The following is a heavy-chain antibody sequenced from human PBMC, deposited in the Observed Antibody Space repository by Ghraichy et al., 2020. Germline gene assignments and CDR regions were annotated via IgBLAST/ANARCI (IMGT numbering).Heavy chain of an antibody. V-gene: IGHV3-23*01. CDR1: GFPFTSYA. CDR2: IRDNSGAT. J-gene: IGHJ4*02. Sequence: GGSLRLSCAASGFPFTSYALSWVRQVPGKGLEWVSTIRDNSGATYYADSVRSRFTISRDNSRKILYLQMSNLGDEDTAVYYCAKSRECGYKGKFYFEDWGQGTLVTVSS. CDR3: AKSRECGYKGKFYFED. D-gene: IGHD5-12*01.